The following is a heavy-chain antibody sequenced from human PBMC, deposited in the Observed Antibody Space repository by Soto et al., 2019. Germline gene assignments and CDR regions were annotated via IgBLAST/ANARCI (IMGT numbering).Heavy chain of an antibody. D-gene: IGHD4-17*01. J-gene: IGHJ5*02. CDR3: ARFGLRRNWFDP. CDR1: GYTFTSYD. Sequence: ASVKVSCKASGYTFTSYDINWVRQATGQGLEWMGWMNPNSGNTGYAQKFQGRVTMTRNTSISTAYMELSSLRSEDTVVYYCARFGLRRNWFDPWGQGTLVTVPQ. CDR2: MNPNSGNT. V-gene: IGHV1-8*02.